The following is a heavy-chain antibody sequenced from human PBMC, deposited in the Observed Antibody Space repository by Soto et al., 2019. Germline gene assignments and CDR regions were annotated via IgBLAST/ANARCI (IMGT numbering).Heavy chain of an antibody. CDR3: ARDASYYSLWSGYYPSRNGMDV. CDR2: IWYDGSKK. V-gene: IGHV3-33*01. D-gene: IGHD3-3*01. J-gene: IGHJ6*02. Sequence: PVGSLRLSCAASGFTFSSFGMHWVRQAPGKGLEWVSLIWYDGSKKSYGDSVKGRFTISRDNSRNTVYLQMNSLRADDTAVYYCARDASYYSLWSGYYPSRNGMDVWGQGTTVT. CDR1: GFTFSSFG.